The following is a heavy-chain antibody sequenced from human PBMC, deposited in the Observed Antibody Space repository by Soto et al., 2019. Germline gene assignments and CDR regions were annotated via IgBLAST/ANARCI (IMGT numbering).Heavy chain of an antibody. D-gene: IGHD3-10*01. CDR3: AREQGSGSYYLDAFDI. CDR1: GGSISSYY. CDR2: IYTSGST. J-gene: IGHJ3*02. V-gene: IGHV4-4*07. Sequence: QVQLQESGPGLVKPSETLSLTCTVSGGSISSYYWSWIRQPAGKGLEWIGRIYTSGSTNYNPSLSSRVTRSVDTSNNQFSLKLSSVTAADTAVYYCAREQGSGSYYLDAFDIWGQGTMVTVSS.